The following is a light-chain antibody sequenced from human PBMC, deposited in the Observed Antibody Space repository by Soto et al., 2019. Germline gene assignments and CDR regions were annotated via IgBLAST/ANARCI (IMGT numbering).Light chain of an antibody. CDR3: QKYDNAPLT. CDR1: QGISTY. Sequence: DIQMTQAPSSLSASVGDRVTITCRARQGISTYLAWYQQNPGKVPKLLISAAYTLQSGVPPRFSGSGSGTDFTLTISSLQPEDVATYYCQKYDNAPLTFGGGTKVEIK. CDR2: AAY. V-gene: IGKV1-27*01. J-gene: IGKJ4*01.